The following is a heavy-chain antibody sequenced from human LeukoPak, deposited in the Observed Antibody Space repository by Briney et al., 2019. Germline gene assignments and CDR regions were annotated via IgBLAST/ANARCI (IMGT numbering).Heavy chain of an antibody. D-gene: IGHD5-24*01. Sequence: PGGSLRLSCAASGFTFDDYGMSWVRQAPGKGLEWVSGINWNGGSTGYADSAKGRFTISRDNAENSLYLQMNSLRAEDTALYYCARDPIRRDGYNLWFDPWGQGTLVTVSS. CDR1: GFTFDDYG. J-gene: IGHJ5*02. CDR2: INWNGGST. V-gene: IGHV3-20*04. CDR3: ARDPIRRDGYNLWFDP.